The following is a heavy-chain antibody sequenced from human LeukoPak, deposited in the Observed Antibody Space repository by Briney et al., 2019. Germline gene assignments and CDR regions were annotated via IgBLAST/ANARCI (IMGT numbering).Heavy chain of an antibody. CDR1: GFTFSSYG. J-gene: IGHJ6*03. Sequence: GGSLRLSCAASGFTFSSYGMSWVRQAPGKGLEWVSAISGSGGSTYYADSVKGRFTISRDNSKNTLYLQMNSLRAEDTAVYYCAKLFGGSSSSYYYYMDVWGKGTTVTISS. D-gene: IGHD6-13*01. CDR3: AKLFGGSSSSYYYYMDV. V-gene: IGHV3-23*01. CDR2: ISGSGGST.